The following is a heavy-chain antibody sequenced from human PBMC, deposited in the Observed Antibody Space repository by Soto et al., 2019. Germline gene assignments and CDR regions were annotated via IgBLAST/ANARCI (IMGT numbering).Heavy chain of an antibody. CDR2: INSDGSST. D-gene: IGHD6-6*01. CDR1: GFTFSSYW. V-gene: IGHV3-74*01. Sequence: EVQLVESGGGLVQPGGSLRLSCAASGFTFSSYWMHWVRQAPGKGLVWVSRINSDGSSTSYADSVKGRFTISRDNAKNTLYLEMISLRAEDTAVYYCASTWEYSSLSFDYWGQGTVVTVSS. CDR3: ASTWEYSSLSFDY. J-gene: IGHJ4*02.